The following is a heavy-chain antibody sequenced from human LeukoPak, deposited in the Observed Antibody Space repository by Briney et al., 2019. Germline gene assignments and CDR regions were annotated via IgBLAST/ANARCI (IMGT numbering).Heavy chain of an antibody. V-gene: IGHV4-34*01. CDR2: INHSGST. J-gene: IGHJ4*02. D-gene: IGHD2-21*02. CDR1: GVSISSYY. Sequence: SETRSLTCTVSGVSISSYYWSWIRQPPGKGLEWIGEINHSGSTNYNPSLKSRVTISVDTSKNQFSLKLSSVTAADAAVYYCARSTRGDSPDYWGQGTLVTVSS. CDR3: ARSTRGDSPDY.